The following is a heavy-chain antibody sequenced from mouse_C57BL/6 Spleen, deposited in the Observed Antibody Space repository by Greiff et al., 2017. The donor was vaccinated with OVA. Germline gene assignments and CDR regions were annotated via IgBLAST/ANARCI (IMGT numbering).Heavy chain of an antibody. D-gene: IGHD1-1*01. J-gene: IGHJ4*01. V-gene: IGHV5-6*01. CDR2: ISSGGSYT. CDR3: ARHRDYGTYAMDY. Sequence: EVHLVESGGDLVKPGGSLKLSCAASGFTFSSYGMSWVRQTPDKRLEWVATISSGGSYTYYPDSVKGRFTISRDNAKNTLYLQMSSLKSEDTAMYYCARHRDYGTYAMDYWGQGTSVTVSS. CDR1: GFTFSSYG.